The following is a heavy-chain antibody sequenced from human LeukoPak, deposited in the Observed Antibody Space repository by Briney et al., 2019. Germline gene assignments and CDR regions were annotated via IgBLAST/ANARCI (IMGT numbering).Heavy chain of an antibody. D-gene: IGHD6-13*01. CDR3: ARGQGDSSSWYTLYYFDY. CDR2: MNPNSGNT. V-gene: IGHV1-8*01. Sequence: ASVKVSCKASGYTFTSYDINWVRQATGQGLEWMGWMNPNSGNTGYAQKFQGRVTMTRNTSISTAYMELSSLRSEDTAVYYCARGQGDSSSWYTLYYFDYWGQGTLVTVSS. CDR1: GYTFTSYD. J-gene: IGHJ4*02.